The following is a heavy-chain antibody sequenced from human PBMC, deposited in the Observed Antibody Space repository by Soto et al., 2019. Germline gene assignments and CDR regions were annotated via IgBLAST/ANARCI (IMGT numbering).Heavy chain of an antibody. V-gene: IGHV5-10-1*01. Sequence: PGESLKISCKGSGYSFTSYWISWVRQMPGKGLEWMGRIDPSDSYTNYSPSFQGHVTISADKSISTAYLQWSSLKASDTAMYYCAINYYDSSGRQHYWGQGTLVTVSS. J-gene: IGHJ4*02. CDR2: IDPSDSYT. CDR1: GYSFTSYW. D-gene: IGHD3-22*01. CDR3: AINYYDSSGRQHY.